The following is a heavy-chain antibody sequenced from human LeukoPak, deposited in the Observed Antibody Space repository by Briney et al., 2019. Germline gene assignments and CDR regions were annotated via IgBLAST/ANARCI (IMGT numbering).Heavy chain of an antibody. J-gene: IGHJ3*02. Sequence: GGSLRLSCAASGFTFSSYAMSWVRQAPGKGLEWVSAISGSGGGTYYADSVKGRFTISRDNSKNTLYLQMNSLRAEDTAVYYCAKSSSSSHDAFDIWGQGTMVTVSS. CDR2: ISGSGGGT. V-gene: IGHV3-23*01. D-gene: IGHD6-6*01. CDR1: GFTFSSYA. CDR3: AKSSSSSHDAFDI.